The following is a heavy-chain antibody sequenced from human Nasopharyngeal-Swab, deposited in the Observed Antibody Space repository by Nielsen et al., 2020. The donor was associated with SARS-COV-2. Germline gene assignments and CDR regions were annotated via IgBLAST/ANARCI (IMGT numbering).Heavy chain of an antibody. CDR2: INHSGST. CDR3: ARGSLWGVEVRGELGY. D-gene: IGHD3-10*01. V-gene: IGHV4-34*01. Sequence: PGKGLEWIGEINHSGSTNYNPSLKSRVTISVDTSKNQFSLKPSSVTAADTAVYYCARGSLWGVEVRGELGYWGQGTLVTVSS. J-gene: IGHJ4*02.